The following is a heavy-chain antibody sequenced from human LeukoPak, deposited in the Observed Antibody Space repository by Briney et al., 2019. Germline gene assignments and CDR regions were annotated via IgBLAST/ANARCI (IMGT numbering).Heavy chain of an antibody. V-gene: IGHV4-59*01. D-gene: IGHD1-1*01. Sequence: PSETLSLTCTVSGGSISSYYWSWIRQPPGKGLEWIGHIHNSGNTNYNPSLKSRVTLSVDTSKNQFPLKLSSVTAADTAVYYCAREGTTGRNLNWFDSWGQGTLVTVSS. CDR3: AREGTTGRNLNWFDS. CDR1: GGSISSYY. J-gene: IGHJ5*01. CDR2: IHNSGNT.